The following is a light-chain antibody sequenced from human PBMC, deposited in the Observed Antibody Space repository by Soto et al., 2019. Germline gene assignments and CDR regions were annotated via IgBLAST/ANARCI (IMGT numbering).Light chain of an antibody. Sequence: DIQMTPSPSSLSASVGDRVTITCRASQSISSYLNWYQQKPGKAPKLLIYAASSLQSGVPSRFSGSGSGTDFTLTISSLQPEDFATYYCQQSYSTPRTFGQGTKVDIK. CDR1: QSISSY. CDR3: QQSYSTPRT. V-gene: IGKV1-39*01. CDR2: AAS. J-gene: IGKJ1*01.